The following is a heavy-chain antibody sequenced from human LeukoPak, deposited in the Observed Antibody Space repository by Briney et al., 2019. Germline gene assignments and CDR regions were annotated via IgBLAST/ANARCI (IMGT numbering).Heavy chain of an antibody. V-gene: IGHV4-34*01. Sequence: SETLSLTCAVYGGSFSGYYWSWIRQPPGKGLEWLGEINHSGSTNYNPSLKSRVTISVDTSKNQFSLKLSSVTAADTAVYYCARGRYGNICGVVIRFRRHYYMDVWGKGTTVTVSS. D-gene: IGHD3-3*02. CDR2: INHSGST. CDR1: GGSFSGYY. J-gene: IGHJ6*03. CDR3: ARGRYGNICGVVIRFRRHYYMDV.